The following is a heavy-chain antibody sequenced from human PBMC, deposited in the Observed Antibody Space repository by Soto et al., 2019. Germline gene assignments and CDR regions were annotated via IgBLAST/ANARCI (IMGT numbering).Heavy chain of an antibody. CDR1: GFTFSSYG. J-gene: IGHJ4*02. CDR2: ISYDGSNK. CDR3: AKGEWLVLGNMRVFDY. V-gene: IGHV3-30*18. D-gene: IGHD6-19*01. Sequence: GGSLRLSCAASGFTFSSYGMHWVRQAPGKGLEWVAVISYDGSNKYYADSVKGRFTISRDNSKNTLYLQMNSLRAEDTAMYYCAKGEWLVLGNMRVFDYWGKGPLVTVSS.